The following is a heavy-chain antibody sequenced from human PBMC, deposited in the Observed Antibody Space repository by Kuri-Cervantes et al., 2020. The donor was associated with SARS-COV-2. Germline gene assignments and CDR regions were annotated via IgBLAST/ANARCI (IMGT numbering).Heavy chain of an antibody. CDR1: EFTFSSYA. D-gene: IGHD3-3*01. Sequence: GGSLRLSCAASEFTFSSYAMHWVRQAPGKGLEWVAVISYDGSNKYYADSVKGQFTISRDNSKNTLYLQMNSLRAEDTAVYYCARGGGYDFWSGFDYWVQGTLVTVSS. CDR3: ARGGGYDFWSGFDY. V-gene: IGHV3-30-3*02. CDR2: ISYDGSNK. J-gene: IGHJ4*02.